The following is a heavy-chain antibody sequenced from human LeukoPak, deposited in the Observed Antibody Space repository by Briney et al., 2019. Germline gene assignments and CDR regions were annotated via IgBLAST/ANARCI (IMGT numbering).Heavy chain of an antibody. V-gene: IGHV1-2*02. J-gene: IGHJ4*02. CDR1: GYTFTGYY. D-gene: IGHD6-19*01. Sequence: GASVKVSCKASGYTFTGYYMHWVRQAPGQGLEWMGWINPNSGDTSYAQNFQGRVTMTRDTSISTAYMELSSLTSDDTAAYYCAGGRKMGGSGTESPALFDYWGQGTLVAVSS. CDR3: AGGRKMGGSGTESPALFDY. CDR2: INPNSGDT.